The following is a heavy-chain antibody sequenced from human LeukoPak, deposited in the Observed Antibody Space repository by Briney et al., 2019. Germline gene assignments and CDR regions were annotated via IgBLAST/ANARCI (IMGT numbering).Heavy chain of an antibody. D-gene: IGHD6-13*01. V-gene: IGHV4-61*02. Sequence: SETLSLTCTVSGGSISSGSYYWSWIRQPAGKGLEWIGRIYTSGSTNYNPSLKSRVTISVDTSKNQFSLKLSSVTAADTAVYYCARDSSSWKFDYWGQGTLVTVSS. J-gene: IGHJ4*02. CDR1: GGSISSGSYY. CDR3: ARDSSSWKFDY. CDR2: IYTSGST.